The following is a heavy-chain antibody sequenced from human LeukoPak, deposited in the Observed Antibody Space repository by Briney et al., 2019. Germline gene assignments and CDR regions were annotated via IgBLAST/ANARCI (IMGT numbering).Heavy chain of an antibody. J-gene: IGHJ3*02. V-gene: IGHV3-21*01. D-gene: IGHD2/OR15-2a*01. CDR1: GFTFSSYS. Sequence: GGSLRLSCAASGFTFSSYSMNWVRQAPGKGLEWVSSISSSGSYIYYADSVKGRFTISRDNAKNSLYLQMNSLGAEDTAVYYCARDWLTFAFDIWGQGTMVTVSS. CDR3: ARDWLTFAFDI. CDR2: ISSSGSYI.